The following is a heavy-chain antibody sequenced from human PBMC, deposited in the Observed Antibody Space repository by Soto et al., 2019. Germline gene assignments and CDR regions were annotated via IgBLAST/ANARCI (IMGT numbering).Heavy chain of an antibody. Sequence: QVQLVQSGAEVKKPGFSVKVSCKASGGTFSSYAISWVRQAPGQGLEWMGGIIPIFGTANYAQKFQGRVTITADESTSTAYMELSSLRSEDAAVYYCARDPHYGGNFWYFDLWGRGTLVTVSS. D-gene: IGHD4-17*01. CDR3: ARDPHYGGNFWYFDL. CDR2: IIPIFGTA. CDR1: GGTFSSYA. V-gene: IGHV1-69*12. J-gene: IGHJ2*01.